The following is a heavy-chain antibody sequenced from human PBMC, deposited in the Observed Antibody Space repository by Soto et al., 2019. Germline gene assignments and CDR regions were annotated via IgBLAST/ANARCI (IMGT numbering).Heavy chain of an antibody. V-gene: IGHV3-23*01. J-gene: IGHJ5*02. CDR3: ARNPRSDICGVRTIVENWFDP. CDR2: ITNTGGAT. Sequence: GGSLRLSCAASGFNFGNFGMSWVRQAPGKGLQWVSSITNTGGATYHTDSVKGRFIVSRDDSKNVMFLLMRDLGVDDTALYFCARNPRSDICGVRTIVENWFDPWGRGSLVTVSS. D-gene: IGHD3-3*02. CDR1: GFNFGNFG.